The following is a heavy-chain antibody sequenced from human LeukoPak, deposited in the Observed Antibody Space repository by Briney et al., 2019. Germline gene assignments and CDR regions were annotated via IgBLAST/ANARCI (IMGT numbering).Heavy chain of an antibody. CDR1: GFTFSCLW. CDR3: ARGPGRVAVPATGSFDL. CDR2: IKDERSER. J-gene: IGHJ3*01. V-gene: IGHV3-7*03. Sequence: AGSLSFSAVAYGFTFSCLWWSWEAQAPGQGWKWAANIKDERSERYYADSVKGRFTISRDDAKESGYLQMTSLRAEDTALYYYARGPGRVAVPATGSFDLWGQGTMVTVS. D-gene: IGHD3-9*01.